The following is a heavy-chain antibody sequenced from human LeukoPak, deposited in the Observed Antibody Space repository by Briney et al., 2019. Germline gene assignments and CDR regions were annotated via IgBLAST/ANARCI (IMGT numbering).Heavy chain of an antibody. J-gene: IGHJ6*02. CDR1: GFTFRSHG. Sequence: GGSLRLSCAASGFTFRSHGMHWVRQAPGKGLEWVAFIWYDGSNKYYTDSVKGRFTISRDNSKNTLYLQMNSLRAEDTAVYYCARDYGRSRDYGMDVWGPGTTVTVSS. CDR2: IWYDGSNK. V-gene: IGHV3-33*01. CDR3: ARDYGRSRDYGMDV. D-gene: IGHD3-10*01.